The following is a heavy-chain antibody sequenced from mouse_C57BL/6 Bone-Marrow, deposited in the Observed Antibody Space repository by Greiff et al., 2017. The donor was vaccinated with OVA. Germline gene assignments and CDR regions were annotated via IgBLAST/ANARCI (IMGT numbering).Heavy chain of an antibody. Sequence: EVQLVESGGDLVKPGGSLKLSCAASGFTFSSYGMSWVRQTPDNRLEWVATISSGGSYTYYPDSVKGRFTISRDNAKNTLYLQLSSLKSEDTAMYYCARQGVRGYAMDYWGQGTSVTVSS. J-gene: IGHJ4*01. V-gene: IGHV5-6*01. D-gene: IGHD2-14*01. CDR3: ARQGVRGYAMDY. CDR1: GFTFSSYG. CDR2: ISSGGSYT.